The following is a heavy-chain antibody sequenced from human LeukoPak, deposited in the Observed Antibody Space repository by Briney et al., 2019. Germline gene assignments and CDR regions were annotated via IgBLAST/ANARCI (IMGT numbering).Heavy chain of an antibody. CDR1: EFTPSPYG. CDR3: AKGAYDIDF. J-gene: IGHJ4*02. D-gene: IGHD3-22*01. Sequence: GGSLRLSCAASEFTPSPYGMTWVRQAPGKGLEWVSSLSGSGVSTYYADSVKGRFTISRDMSKNTLFLQMNNLRADDTAVYYCAKGAYDIDFRGQGTLVTVSS. V-gene: IGHV3-23*01. CDR2: LSGSGVST.